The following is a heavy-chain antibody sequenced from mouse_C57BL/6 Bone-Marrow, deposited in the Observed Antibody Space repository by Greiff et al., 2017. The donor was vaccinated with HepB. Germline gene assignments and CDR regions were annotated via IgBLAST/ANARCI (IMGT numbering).Heavy chain of an antibody. Sequence: EVQLVESGPGLVKPSQSLSLTCSVTGYSITSGYYWNWIRQFPGNKLEWMGYISYDGSNNYNPSLKNRISITRDTSKNQFFLKLNSVTTEDTATYYCARGVTTVKFAYWGQGTLVTVSA. D-gene: IGHD1-1*01. V-gene: IGHV3-6*01. CDR3: ARGVTTVKFAY. J-gene: IGHJ3*01. CDR2: ISYDGSN. CDR1: GYSITSGYY.